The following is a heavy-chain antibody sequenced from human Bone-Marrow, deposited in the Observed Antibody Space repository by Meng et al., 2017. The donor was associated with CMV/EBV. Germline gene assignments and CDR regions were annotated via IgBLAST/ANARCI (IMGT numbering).Heavy chain of an antibody. Sequence: GESLKISCAASGFTFDDYAMHWVRQTPGKGLEWVSLISWDGHSIYYADSVKGRFTISRDNSKKSLHLQMTSLRTEDTALYYCAKDICSSTSCYNDAFDIWGQGTRVTGSS. V-gene: IGHV3-43D*03. CDR1: GFTFDDYA. CDR3: AKDICSSTSCYNDAFDI. J-gene: IGHJ3*02. D-gene: IGHD2-2*02. CDR2: ISWDGHSI.